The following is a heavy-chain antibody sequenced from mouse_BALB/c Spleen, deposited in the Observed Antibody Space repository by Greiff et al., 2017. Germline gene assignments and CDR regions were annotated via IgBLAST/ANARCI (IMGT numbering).Heavy chain of an antibody. D-gene: IGHD1-2*01. Sequence: EVKVVESGGGLVQPGGSLRLSCATSGFTFTDYYMSWVRQPPGKALEWLGFIRNKANGYTTEYSASVKGRFTISRDNSQSILYLQMNTLRAEDSATYYCAREGDTTASFAYWGQGTLVTVSA. CDR3: AREGDTTASFAY. V-gene: IGHV7-3*02. J-gene: IGHJ3*01. CDR2: IRNKANGYTT. CDR1: GFTFTDYY.